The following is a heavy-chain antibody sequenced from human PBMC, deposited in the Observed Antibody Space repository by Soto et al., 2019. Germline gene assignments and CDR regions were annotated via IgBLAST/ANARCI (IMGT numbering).Heavy chain of an antibody. V-gene: IGHV3-23*01. CDR2: ISGSGGST. J-gene: IGHJ6*02. CDR1: GFTFSSYA. Sequence: EVQLLESGGGLVQPGGSLRLSCAASGFTFSSYAMSWVRQAPGKGLEWVSAISGSGGSTYYADSVKGRFTISRDNAKNTLYLQMNSPRAEDTAVYYCAKDMGKDCTNGVCYYYYYGMDVWGQGTTVTVSS. CDR3: AKDMGKDCTNGVCYYYYYGMDV. D-gene: IGHD2-8*01.